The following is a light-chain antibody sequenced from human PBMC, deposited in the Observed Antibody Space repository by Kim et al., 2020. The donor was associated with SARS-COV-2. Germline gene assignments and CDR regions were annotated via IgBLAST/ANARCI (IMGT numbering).Light chain of an antibody. CDR1: QSLLHSNGYNY. J-gene: IGKJ4*01. CDR3: MQALQTPLT. Sequence: PVSISCRSSQSLLHSNGYNYLDWYLQKPGQSPQLLIYLGSNRASGVPDRFSGSGSGTDFTLKISRVEAEDVGIYYCMQALQTPLTFGGGTKVDIK. CDR2: LGS. V-gene: IGKV2-28*01.